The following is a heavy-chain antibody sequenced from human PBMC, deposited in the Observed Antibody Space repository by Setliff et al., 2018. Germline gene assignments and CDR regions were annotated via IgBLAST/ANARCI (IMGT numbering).Heavy chain of an antibody. Sequence: GESLTISCEGSGYTFTKYWIGWVRQMPGKGLEWMGIISPGDSDTRYSPSFQGQVTISADKSISTAYLQWSSLKASDTAMYYCARTYRLAAPSHFDYWGQGTLVTVSS. D-gene: IGHD6-13*01. V-gene: IGHV5-51*01. CDR3: ARTYRLAAPSHFDY. CDR1: GYTFTKYW. J-gene: IGHJ4*02. CDR2: ISPGDSDT.